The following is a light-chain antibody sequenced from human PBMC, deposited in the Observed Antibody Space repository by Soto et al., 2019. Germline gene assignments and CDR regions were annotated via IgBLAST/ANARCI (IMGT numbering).Light chain of an antibody. J-gene: IGKJ1*01. CDR1: QSVSSN. CDR3: QQYNNWPT. V-gene: IGKV3-15*01. Sequence: EIVMTPSPATLSVSPVERSTLSCRASQSVSSNLAWYQQKPGQAPRLLIYGASTRATGIPARFSGSGSGTEFTLTISSLQSEDFAVYYCQQYNNWPTCGQGTKGDIK. CDR2: GAS.